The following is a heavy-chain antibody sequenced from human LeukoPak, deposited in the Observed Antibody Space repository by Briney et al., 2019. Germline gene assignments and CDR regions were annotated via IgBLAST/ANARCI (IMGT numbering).Heavy chain of an antibody. CDR3: AREGGTVTGYMDV. V-gene: IGHV1-69*13. CDR1: GGTFSSYA. D-gene: IGHD4-17*01. Sequence: SVKVSCKASGGTFSSYAISWVRQAPGQGLEWMGGIIPIFGTANYAQKFQGRVTITADESTGTAYMELSSLRSEDTAVYYCAREGGTVTGYMDVWGKGTAVTVSS. CDR2: IIPIFGTA. J-gene: IGHJ6*03.